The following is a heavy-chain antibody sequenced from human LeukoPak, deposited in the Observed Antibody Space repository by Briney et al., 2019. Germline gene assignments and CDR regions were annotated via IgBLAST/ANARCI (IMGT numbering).Heavy chain of an antibody. J-gene: IGHJ3*02. Sequence: ASETLSLTCTVSGGSISSHYWSWIRQPPGKGLEWIGYIYYSGSTNYNPSLKSRVTISVDTSKNQFSLKLSSVTAADTAVYYCARWGSGAFDIWGQGTMVTVSS. D-gene: IGHD7-27*01. CDR3: ARWGSGAFDI. CDR2: IYYSGST. V-gene: IGHV4-59*11. CDR1: GGSISSHY.